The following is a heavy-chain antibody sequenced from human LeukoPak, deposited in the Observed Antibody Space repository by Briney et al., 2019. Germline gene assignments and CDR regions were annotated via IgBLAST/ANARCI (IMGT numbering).Heavy chain of an antibody. CDR3: ARGVRIAVAGYIDY. CDR2: IKQDGSEK. CDR1: GFTFSSYW. V-gene: IGHV3-7*04. D-gene: IGHD6-19*01. Sequence: GGSLRLSRAASGFTFSSYWMSWVRQAPGKGLEWVANIKQDGSEKYYVDSVKGRFTISRDNSKNTLYLQMNSLRAEDTTVYYCARGVRIAVAGYIDYWGQGTLVTVSS. J-gene: IGHJ4*02.